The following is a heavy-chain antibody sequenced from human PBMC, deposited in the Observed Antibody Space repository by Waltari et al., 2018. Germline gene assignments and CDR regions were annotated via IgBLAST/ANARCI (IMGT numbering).Heavy chain of an antibody. CDR3: AREYVYGPDY. CDR1: GYTFTGYY. D-gene: IGHD4-17*01. J-gene: IGHJ4*02. V-gene: IGHV1-2*06. Sequence: QVQLVQSGAEVKKPGASVKVSCKASGYTFTGYYMHWVRQAPGQGLEWMGRINPNTGGTNYAQNFQGRVTMTRDTSISTAYMELSRLRSADTAVYYCAREYVYGPDYWVQGSLVTVSS. CDR2: INPNTGGT.